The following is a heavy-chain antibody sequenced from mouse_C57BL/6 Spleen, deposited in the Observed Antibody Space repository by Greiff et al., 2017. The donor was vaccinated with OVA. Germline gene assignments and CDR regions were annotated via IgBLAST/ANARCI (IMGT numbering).Heavy chain of an antibody. Sequence: QVQLKQSGPELVKPGASVKISCKASGYAFSSSWMNWVKQRPGKGLEWIGRIYPGDGDTNYNGKFKGKATLTADKSSSTAYMQLSSLTSEDSAVYFCARSDDGYYEYFDVWGTGTTGTVSS. CDR2: IYPGDGDT. CDR1: GYAFSSSW. CDR3: ARSDDGYYEYFDV. V-gene: IGHV1-82*01. D-gene: IGHD2-3*01. J-gene: IGHJ1*03.